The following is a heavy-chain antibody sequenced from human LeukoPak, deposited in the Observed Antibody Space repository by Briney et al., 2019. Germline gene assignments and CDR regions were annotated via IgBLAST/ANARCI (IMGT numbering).Heavy chain of an antibody. Sequence: SETLSLTCTVSGGSISSYYWSWIRQPAGRGLEWIGRIYTSGSTNYNPSLKSRVTMSVDTSKNQFSLKLSSVTAADTAVYYCAREPYSYSYYYGMDVWGQGTTVTVSS. D-gene: IGHD6-13*01. J-gene: IGHJ6*02. CDR1: GGSISSYY. V-gene: IGHV4-4*07. CDR3: AREPYSYSYYYGMDV. CDR2: IYTSGST.